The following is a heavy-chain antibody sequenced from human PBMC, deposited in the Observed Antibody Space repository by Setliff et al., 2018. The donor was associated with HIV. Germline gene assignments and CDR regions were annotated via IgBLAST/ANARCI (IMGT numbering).Heavy chain of an antibody. CDR3: AKEGVAGSTRFDY. V-gene: IGHV3-23*01. Sequence: HPGGSLRLSCAVSGFTLSDYYMDWVRQAPGKGLEWVSAISGSGGSTFYADSMKGRFTVSRDNSKNTVYLQMNSLRAEDTAVYYCAKEGVAGSTRFDYWGQGALVTV. D-gene: IGHD1-26*01. CDR1: GFTLSDYY. CDR2: ISGSGGST. J-gene: IGHJ4*02.